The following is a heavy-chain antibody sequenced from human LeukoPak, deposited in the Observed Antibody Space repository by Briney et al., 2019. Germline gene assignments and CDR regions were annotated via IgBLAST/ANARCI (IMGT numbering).Heavy chain of an antibody. D-gene: IGHD3-16*01. CDR2: IKQDGSEK. V-gene: IGHV3-7*03. CDR3: ARDGFGTGSN. Sequence: GGSLRLSCAASGLPFSNYWMDWVRQAPGKGLEWVANIKQDGSEKNYVDSVKGRFIISRDNAKNSLYLQMNALRADDTGVYYCARDGFGTGSNWGQGTLVTVSS. J-gene: IGHJ4*02. CDR1: GLPFSNYW.